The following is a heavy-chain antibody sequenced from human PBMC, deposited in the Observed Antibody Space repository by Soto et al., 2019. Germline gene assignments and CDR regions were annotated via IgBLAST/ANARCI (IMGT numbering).Heavy chain of an antibody. D-gene: IGHD2-21*02. CDR1: GFTFSSYV. V-gene: IGHV3-23*01. Sequence: VGSLRLSCAASGFTFSSYVMSWVRQARGKGLEWVPAISGSGGSTYYADSVKGRFTISRDNSKNTLYLQMNSLRAEDTAVYYCAKDQVVVVTAILVDYWGQGTLVTVSS. J-gene: IGHJ4*02. CDR3: AKDQVVVVTAILVDY. CDR2: ISGSGGST.